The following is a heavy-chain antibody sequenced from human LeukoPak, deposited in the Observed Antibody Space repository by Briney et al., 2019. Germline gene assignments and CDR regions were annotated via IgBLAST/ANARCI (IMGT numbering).Heavy chain of an antibody. J-gene: IGHJ4*02. Sequence: ASVTVSCKASGYTFTIYGISWVRQAPGQGLEWMGWISAYNGNTNYAQKLQGRVTMTTDTSTSTVYMELRSLRSDDTAVYYCARGPTYSSGITEDYWGQGTLVTVSS. V-gene: IGHV1-18*01. D-gene: IGHD3-22*01. CDR2: ISAYNGNT. CDR1: GYTFTIYG. CDR3: ARGPTYSSGITEDY.